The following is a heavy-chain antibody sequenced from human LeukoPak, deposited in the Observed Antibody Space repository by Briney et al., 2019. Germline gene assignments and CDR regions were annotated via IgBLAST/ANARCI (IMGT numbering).Heavy chain of an antibody. CDR2: IIPILGTA. J-gene: IGHJ6*03. CDR3: ASTPLYYYYYMDV. Sequence: SVKVSCKTYGGTFSSYAIIWVRQAPGQGLEWMGGIIPILGTANYAQKFQGRVMITTDESTSTVYMELRSLRSEDTAVYYCASTPLYYYYYMDVWGLGTTVTVSS. CDR1: GGTFSSYA. V-gene: IGHV1-69*05.